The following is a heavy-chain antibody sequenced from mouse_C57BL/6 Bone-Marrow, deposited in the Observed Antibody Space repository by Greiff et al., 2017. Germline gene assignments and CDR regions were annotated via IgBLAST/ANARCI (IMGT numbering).Heavy chain of an antibody. J-gene: IGHJ3*01. V-gene: IGHV2-2*01. CDR1: GFSLTSYG. CDR3: AKTLFAY. CDR2: IWSGGSK. Sequence: QVQLQQSGPGLVQPSQSLSITCTVSGFSLTSYGVHWVRQSPGKGLEWLGVIWSGGSKDYNAAFISRLSISKDNSKGQVFFKMNSLQADDTAIYYCAKTLFAYWGQGTLVTVSA.